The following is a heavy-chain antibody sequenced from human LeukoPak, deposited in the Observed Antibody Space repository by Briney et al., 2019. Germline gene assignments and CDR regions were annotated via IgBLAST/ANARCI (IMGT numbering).Heavy chain of an antibody. Sequence: ASVNVSCKASGYTFTSYDINWVRQAAGQGLEWMGWMNPNSGNTGYAQKFQGRVTMTRNTSISTAYMELSSLRSEDTAVYYCARKGLWVRGVITSGFGYWGQGTLVTVSS. CDR2: MNPNSGNT. V-gene: IGHV1-8*01. CDR1: GYTFTSYD. CDR3: ARKGLWVRGVITSGFGY. D-gene: IGHD3-10*01. J-gene: IGHJ4*02.